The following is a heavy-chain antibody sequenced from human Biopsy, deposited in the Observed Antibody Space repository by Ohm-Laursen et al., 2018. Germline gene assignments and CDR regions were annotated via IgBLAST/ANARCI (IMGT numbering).Heavy chain of an antibody. CDR2: ISASGNHI. Sequence: GSLRLSCTATGFTFSSYSMNWVRQAPGKGLEWVSSISASGNHIYYTDSVKGRFTVSRDNGKNSVYLQMNSLRAEDTAVYYCARGGAGGGDYWGQGTLVTVSS. D-gene: IGHD2-15*01. CDR1: GFTFSSYS. V-gene: IGHV3-21*01. CDR3: ARGGAGGGDY. J-gene: IGHJ4*02.